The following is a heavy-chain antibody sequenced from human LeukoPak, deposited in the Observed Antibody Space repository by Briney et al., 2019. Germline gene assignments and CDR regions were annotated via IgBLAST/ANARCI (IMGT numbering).Heavy chain of an antibody. Sequence: ASVKVSCKASGYTFTGYYMHWVRQAPGQGLEWMGWINPNSGGTNYAQKFQRRVTMTRDTSISTAYMELSRLRSDDTAVYYCARDYIAAAGTLVSWGQGTLVTVSS. CDR2: INPNSGGT. CDR3: ARDYIAAAGTLVS. J-gene: IGHJ5*02. V-gene: IGHV1-2*02. CDR1: GYTFTGYY. D-gene: IGHD6-13*01.